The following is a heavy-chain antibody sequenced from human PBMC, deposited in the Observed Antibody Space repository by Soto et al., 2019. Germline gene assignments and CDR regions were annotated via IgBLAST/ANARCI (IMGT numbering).Heavy chain of an antibody. V-gene: IGHV1-18*03. D-gene: IGHD2-2*01. J-gene: IGHJ6*02. CDR1: GYTFISHG. CDR2: ISGKNGNT. CDR3: ARVSSSIVVVPDYGMDV. Sequence: ASVKVSCKASGYTFISHGISWVRQAPGQGLEWMGWISGKNGNTNYAQKFQGRVTLTTDTSTSTAYLELRSLRSDDMAVYYCARVSSSIVVVPDYGMDVWGQGTTVTVSS.